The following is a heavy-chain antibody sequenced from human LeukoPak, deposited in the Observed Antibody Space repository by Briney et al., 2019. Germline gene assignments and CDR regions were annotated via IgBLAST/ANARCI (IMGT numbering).Heavy chain of an antibody. Sequence: PSETLSLTCTVSGGSISSGSYYWSWIRQPAGEGLEWIGRIYTSGSANYNPSLKSRVTISVDKTKNQFSLKLSSVTAAYTAVYYCARQVSSGYYYYWGQGTLVTVSS. J-gene: IGHJ4*02. CDR2: IYTSGSA. V-gene: IGHV4-61*02. CDR1: GGSISSGSYY. CDR3: ARQVSSGYYYY. D-gene: IGHD3-22*01.